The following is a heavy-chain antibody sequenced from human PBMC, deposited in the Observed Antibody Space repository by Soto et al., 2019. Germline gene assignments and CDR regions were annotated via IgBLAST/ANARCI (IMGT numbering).Heavy chain of an antibody. J-gene: IGHJ4*02. CDR1: GGSISSYY. Sequence: LSLTCTVSGGSISSYYWSWVRQAPGKGLEWVSAISGGGGSTYYADSVKGRFTISRDNSKNTLYLQMNSLRAEDTAVYYCAKDAIGYCISTSCYSVDYWGQGTLVTVSS. D-gene: IGHD2-2*01. CDR3: AKDAIGYCISTSCYSVDY. CDR2: ISGGGGST. V-gene: IGHV3-23*01.